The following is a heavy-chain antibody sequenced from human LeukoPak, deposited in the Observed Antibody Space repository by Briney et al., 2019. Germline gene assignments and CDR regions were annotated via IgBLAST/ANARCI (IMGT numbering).Heavy chain of an antibody. Sequence: VASVKVSCKASVDTFTSDYMHWMRQAPGQGLEWMGIINPSGGSTSYAQKFQGRVTMTRDTSTSTVYMELSRLSSGDTAEYYCGEPQRSGYGDHWGQGTLVTVSS. D-gene: IGHD3-3*01. CDR2: INPSGGST. CDR1: VDTFTSDY. V-gene: IGHV1-46*01. J-gene: IGHJ4*02. CDR3: GEPQRSGYGDH.